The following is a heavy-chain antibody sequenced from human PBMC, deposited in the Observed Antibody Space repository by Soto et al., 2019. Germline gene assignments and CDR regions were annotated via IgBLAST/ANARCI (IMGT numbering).Heavy chain of an antibody. Sequence: GESLKISCQASGYTFTSYWIGWARQMPGKGLEWMGIIFPDDSDTRYSPSFQGQVTISADKSITTAYLQWSSLKASDTAMYYCARHGKLYDNSNVFDFWGQGTLVTVSS. CDR3: ARHGKLYDNSNVFDF. V-gene: IGHV5-51*01. J-gene: IGHJ4*02. CDR2: IFPDDSDT. CDR1: GYTFTSYW. D-gene: IGHD4-4*01.